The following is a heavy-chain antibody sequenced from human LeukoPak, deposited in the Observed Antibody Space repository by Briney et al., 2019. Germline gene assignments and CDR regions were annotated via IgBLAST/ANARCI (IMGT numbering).Heavy chain of an antibody. J-gene: IGHJ5*02. V-gene: IGHV4-4*02. CDR2: ISRIGNT. D-gene: IGHD4-11*01. CDR3: ARETDYSHPNYFDP. Sequence: PSGTLSLTCAASGGSFSNGYWWSWVRRSPGKGLEFIGQISRIGNTNYNPSLRSRVSVSMDKSQNLFSLNLTSVTAADTAVYYCARETDYSHPNYFDPWGQGTLVTVSS. CDR1: GGSFSNGYW.